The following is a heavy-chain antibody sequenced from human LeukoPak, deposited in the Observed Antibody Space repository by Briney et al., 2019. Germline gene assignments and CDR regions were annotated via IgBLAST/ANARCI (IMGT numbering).Heavy chain of an antibody. CDR3: AKDLDCSGGTCHKAFDC. D-gene: IGHD2-15*01. Sequence: GGSLRLSCAASGFTFSSYGMHWVRQAPGKGLEWVAVISYDGSNKYYADSVKGRFTISRDNSKNTLYLQMNSLRAEDTAVYYCAKDLDCSGGTCHKAFDCWGQGTLVTVSS. CDR1: GFTFSSYG. J-gene: IGHJ4*02. V-gene: IGHV3-30*18. CDR2: ISYDGSNK.